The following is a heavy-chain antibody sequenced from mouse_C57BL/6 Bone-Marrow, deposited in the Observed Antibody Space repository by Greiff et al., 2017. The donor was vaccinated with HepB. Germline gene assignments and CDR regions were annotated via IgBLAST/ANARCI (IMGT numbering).Heavy chain of an antibody. J-gene: IGHJ3*01. Sequence: VKLVESGPGLVQPSQSLSITCTVSGFSLTSYGVHWVRQSPGQGLEWLGVIWSGRSTDYNAAFISRLSISKDNSKSQVFFTMNSMQADDTAIYYCTRLPLTGTAYWGQGTLVTVSA. D-gene: IGHD4-1*01. CDR3: TRLPLTGTAY. V-gene: IGHV2-2*01. CDR2: IWSGRST. CDR1: GFSLTSYG.